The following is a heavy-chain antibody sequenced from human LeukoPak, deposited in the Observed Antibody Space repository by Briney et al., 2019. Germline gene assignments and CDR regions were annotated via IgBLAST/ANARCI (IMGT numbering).Heavy chain of an antibody. J-gene: IGHJ4*02. CDR1: GVSISSSSYY. CDR3: ARNASDSGTSYFDY. Sequence: PSETLSLTCTVSGVSISSSSYYWGWIRQPPGKELEWTGSIYYSGSTSYNPSLKSRVTISVDTSKNQFFLKLGSVTAAGKAVYYCARNASDSGTSYFDYWGQGTLVTVSS. D-gene: IGHD1-26*01. V-gene: IGHV4-39*01. CDR2: IYYSGST.